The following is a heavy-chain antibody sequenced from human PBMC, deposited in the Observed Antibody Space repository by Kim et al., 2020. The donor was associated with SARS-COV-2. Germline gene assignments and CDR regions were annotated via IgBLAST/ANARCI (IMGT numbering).Heavy chain of an antibody. J-gene: IGHJ4*02. Sequence: NNYALTMKSRITIHPDTSKNQFSLQLNSVNPEDTAVYYCARSSFGMMNFWGQGTLVTVSA. CDR3: ARSSFGMMNF. CDR2: N. V-gene: IGHV6-1*01. D-gene: IGHD3-3*01.